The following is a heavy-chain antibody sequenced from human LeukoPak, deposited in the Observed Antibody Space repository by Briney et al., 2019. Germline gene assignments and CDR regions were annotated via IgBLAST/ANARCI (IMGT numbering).Heavy chain of an antibody. CDR1: GYTFSSYA. D-gene: IGHD4-17*01. J-gene: IGHJ4*02. Sequence: ASVKVSCKASGYTFSSYAISWVRQAPGQGLEWMGWINTYNGNTNYAQKLQGRVTMTADTSTSTAYMELRSLTSDDAAVYYCARVGYGGYPFDYWGQGTLVTVPS. V-gene: IGHV1-18*01. CDR3: ARVGYGGYPFDY. CDR2: INTYNGNT.